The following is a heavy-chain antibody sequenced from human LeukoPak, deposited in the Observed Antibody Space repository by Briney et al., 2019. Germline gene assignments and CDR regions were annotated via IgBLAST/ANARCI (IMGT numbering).Heavy chain of an antibody. D-gene: IGHD4/OR15-4a*01. CDR1: GYSFTSYW. J-gene: IGHJ4*02. Sequence: GESLKISCKGSGYSFTSYWIDWVRQMPGKGLECMGIIYPGDSDTRYSPSFQGQVTISADKSISTAYLQWSSLKASDTAMYYCARQVRPREYYFDYWGQGTLVTVSS. V-gene: IGHV5-51*01. CDR2: IYPGDSDT. CDR3: ARQVRPREYYFDY.